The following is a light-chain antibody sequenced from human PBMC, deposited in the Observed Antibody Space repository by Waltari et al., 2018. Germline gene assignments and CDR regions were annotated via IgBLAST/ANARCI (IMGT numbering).Light chain of an antibody. CDR2: KVS. CDR3: MKGTYWPRT. Sequence: DVVMTQSPLSLPVTLGQPASISCRSSQGLVHSDGNTYLNWFQHRPGQSQSGLIYKVSNRDYGVPDRCSGSGSCTDFSLKISRVAAEDVGVYFCMKGTYWPRTFGQGTKVEIK. CDR1: QGLVHSDGNTY. V-gene: IGKV2-30*02. J-gene: IGKJ1*01.